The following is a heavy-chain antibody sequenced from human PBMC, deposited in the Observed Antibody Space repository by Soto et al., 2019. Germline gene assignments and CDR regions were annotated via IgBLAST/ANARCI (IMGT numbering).Heavy chain of an antibody. CDR3: ARDSHIVVRSVRYYYYGMDV. CDR2: IYYSGST. J-gene: IGHJ6*02. V-gene: IGHV4-30-4*01. CDR1: GGSISSGDYY. Sequence: QVQLQESGPGLVKPSQTLSLTCTVSGGSISSGDYYWSWIRQPPGKGLEWLGYIYYSGSTYYNPSLKSRVTISVDTAKNQFSLKLSSVTAADTAVYYCARDSHIVVRSVRYYYYGMDVWGQGTKVTVSS. D-gene: IGHD2-21*01.